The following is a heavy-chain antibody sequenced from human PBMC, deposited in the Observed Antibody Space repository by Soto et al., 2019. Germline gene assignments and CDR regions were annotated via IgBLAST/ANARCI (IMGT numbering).Heavy chain of an antibody. J-gene: IGHJ6*02. Sequence: QVLLVQSGAEVKKPGSSVRVSCTASGDNFSYYAFSWVREAPGQGLEWLGGLIPSFGTADYSQKFQGRVSITADESTKTVYMDINSLNFNDTAVYYCTRGQGGFRFAEVEGGVNGMDVWGQGTAVTVSS. CDR3: TRGQGGFRFAEVEGGVNGMDV. D-gene: IGHD3-10*01. V-gene: IGHV1-69*01. CDR1: GDNFSYYA. CDR2: LIPSFGTA.